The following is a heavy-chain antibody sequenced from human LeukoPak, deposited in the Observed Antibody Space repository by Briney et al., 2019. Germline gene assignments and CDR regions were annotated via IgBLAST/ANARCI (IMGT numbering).Heavy chain of an antibody. J-gene: IGHJ5*02. CDR1: GYSISSGYY. CDR3: ARDSRAYCAGDCYSSGWLDP. Sequence: PSETLSLTXTVSGYSISSGYYWGWIRQPPGKGLEWIGSIYHSESTHYNPSLKSRVTISVDTSKNQFSLKLSSVTAADTAVYYCARDSRAYCAGDCYSSGWLDPWGQGTLVTVSS. CDR2: IYHSEST. D-gene: IGHD2-21*01. V-gene: IGHV4-38-2*02.